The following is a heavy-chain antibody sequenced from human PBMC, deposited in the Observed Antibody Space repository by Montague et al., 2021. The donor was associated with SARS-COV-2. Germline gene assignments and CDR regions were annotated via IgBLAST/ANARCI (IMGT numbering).Heavy chain of an antibody. Sequence: SETLSLTCAVHGTSFSGYYWNWICQPPGKGLEWIGEINHGGSTKYSPSLKSRLTISADTSKNQFSLKLTSVAAADTAVYYCARLRDGVVPSPILGVGPYYSYYMDVWGRGTTVTVSS. CDR2: INHGGST. V-gene: IGHV4-34*01. J-gene: IGHJ6*03. CDR1: GTSFSGYY. CDR3: ARLRDGVVPSPILGVGPYYSYYMDV. D-gene: IGHD3-10*01.